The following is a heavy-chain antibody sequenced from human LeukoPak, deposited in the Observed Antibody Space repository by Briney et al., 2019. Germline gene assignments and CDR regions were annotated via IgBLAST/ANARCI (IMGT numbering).Heavy chain of an antibody. CDR1: GFTFNTYW. D-gene: IGHD6-19*01. V-gene: IGHV3-7*01. CDR2: VRQDGGEG. CDR3: AKERVSSGWNPHWFDP. J-gene: IGHJ5*02. Sequence: PGGSLRLSCAASGFTFNTYWMTWVRQAPGRGLEWVANVRQDGGEGHYVDSVKGRFTVSRDDAENSLYLQLNSLRIEDTAVYYCAKERVSSGWNPHWFDPWGQGTLVTVSS.